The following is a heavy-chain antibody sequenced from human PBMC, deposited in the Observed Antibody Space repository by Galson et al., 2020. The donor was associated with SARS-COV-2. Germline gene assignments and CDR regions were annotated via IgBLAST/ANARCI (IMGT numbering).Heavy chain of an antibody. V-gene: IGHV3-49*04. CDR1: GFDFGDYT. J-gene: IGHJ6*02. D-gene: IGHD3-9*01. Sequence: GGSLRLSCTASGFDFGDYTMSWVRQAPGKGLEWVALIRRNDYGGTTEYAASVKGRFNILRDDSKSIAYLQMSSLKTEDTAVYYCTSTTPFYDILTGSYKGDDNYGMDVWGQGTTVTVSS. CDR2: IRRNDYGGTT. CDR3: TSTTPFYDILTGSYKGDDNYGMDV.